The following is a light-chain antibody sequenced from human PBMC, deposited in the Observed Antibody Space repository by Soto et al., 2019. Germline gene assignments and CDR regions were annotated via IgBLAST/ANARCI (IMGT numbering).Light chain of an antibody. V-gene: IGLV2-8*01. CDR3: SSHAGSYNPFV. CDR1: SSDVGGYSF. CDR2: DVN. Sequence: QSALTQPPSASGSPGQSVTISCTGTSSDVGGYSFVSWYQQHPGQAPKVLIYDVNKRPSGVPDRFSGSKSGNTASLTVSGLQADDEADYYCSSHAGSYNPFVFGPGTKLTVL. J-gene: IGLJ1*01.